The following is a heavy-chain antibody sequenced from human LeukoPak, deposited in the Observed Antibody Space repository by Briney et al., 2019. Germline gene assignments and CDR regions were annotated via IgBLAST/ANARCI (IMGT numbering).Heavy chain of an antibody. CDR2: ISSSSSYI. J-gene: IGHJ4*02. V-gene: IGHV3-21*01. D-gene: IGHD5-18*01. CDR3: AGESSPGYSYGYPLAY. Sequence: GGSLRLSCAASGFTFSSYSMNWVRQAPGRGLEWVSSISSSSSYIYYADSVKGRFTISRDNAKNSLYLQMNSLRADDTAVYYCAGESSPGYSYGYPLAYWGQGTLVTVST. CDR1: GFTFSSYS.